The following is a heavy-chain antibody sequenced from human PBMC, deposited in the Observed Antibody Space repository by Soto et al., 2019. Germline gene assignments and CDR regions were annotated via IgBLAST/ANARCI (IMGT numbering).Heavy chain of an antibody. D-gene: IGHD6-13*01. CDR2: IIPSFGTT. Sequence: SVKVSCKASGGTFSSYGISWVRQAPGQGLEWMGGIIPSFGTTNYAQKFQGRVTITGDESTSTAYMELSSLRSEDTAVYYCARDYGAAAGFYYYYYMDVWGKGTTVTVSS. CDR3: ARDYGAAAGFYYYYYMDV. J-gene: IGHJ6*03. V-gene: IGHV1-69*13. CDR1: GGTFSSYG.